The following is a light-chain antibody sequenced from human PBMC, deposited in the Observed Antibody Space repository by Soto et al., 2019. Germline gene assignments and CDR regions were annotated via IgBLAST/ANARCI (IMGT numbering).Light chain of an antibody. V-gene: IGLV2-11*01. J-gene: IGLJ1*01. CDR3: CSYAGTPYV. CDR2: DVS. CDR1: SSDVGGYNY. Sequence: QSVLTQPRSVSESPGQSVTISCTGTSSDVGGYNYVSWYQQHPGKAPKLMIYDVSKRPSGVPDRFSGSKSGNTASLTISGLRAEDEADYYCCSYAGTPYVFGTGTKVTVL.